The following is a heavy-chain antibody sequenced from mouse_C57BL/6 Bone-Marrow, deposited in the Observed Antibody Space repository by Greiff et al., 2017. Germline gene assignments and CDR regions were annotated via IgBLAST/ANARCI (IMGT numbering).Heavy chain of an antibody. CDR3: ARPLHY. V-gene: IGHV1-55*01. J-gene: IGHJ2*01. CDR1: GYTFTSYW. CDR2: IYPGGGST. Sequence: QVQLQQPGAELVKPGASVTMSCTASGYTFTSYWVTWVQQRPGQGLEWIGDIYPGGGSTNYNEKFKSKATMTVDTSSSTAYMQLSSLTSEGSGVYYCARPLHYWGQGTTLTVSS.